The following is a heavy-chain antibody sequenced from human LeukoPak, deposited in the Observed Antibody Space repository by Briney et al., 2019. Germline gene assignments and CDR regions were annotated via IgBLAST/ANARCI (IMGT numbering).Heavy chain of an antibody. J-gene: IGHJ5*02. V-gene: IGHV3-74*01. Sequence: GGSLRLSFASSGFTFCSDWMYWVRQAPGRGPVWVSGIKPDGTYTHYADSVKGRFTISRDDAKNTLYLQMNSLRVEDTAVYYCANYWYPWGPGTLVTVSS. CDR1: GFTFCSDW. CDR2: IKPDGTYT. D-gene: IGHD2-8*02. CDR3: ANYWYP.